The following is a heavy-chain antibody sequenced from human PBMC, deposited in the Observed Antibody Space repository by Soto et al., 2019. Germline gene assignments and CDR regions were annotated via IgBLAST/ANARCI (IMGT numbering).Heavy chain of an antibody. CDR2: ISYDGSNK. CDR1: GFTFSSYG. CDR3: ARDQDCWSGPKVYNYYGMDV. J-gene: IGHJ6*02. V-gene: IGHV3-30*03. Sequence: GGSLRLSCAASGFTFSSYGLHWVRQAPGKGLEWVAIISYDGSNKYYGDSVRGRFTISRDNSKNTLYLQVNSLRPEDTAVYYCARDQDCWSGPKVYNYYGMDVWGQGTTVTVSS. D-gene: IGHD3-3*01.